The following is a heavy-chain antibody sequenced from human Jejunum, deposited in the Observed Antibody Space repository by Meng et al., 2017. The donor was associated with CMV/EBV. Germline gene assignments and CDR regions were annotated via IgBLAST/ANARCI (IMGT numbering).Heavy chain of an antibody. CDR1: AGPISGYY. CDR2: IYTSGST. Sequence: QVLLQESGPGLVKSSETLSLTCFVSAGPISGYYWSWIRQPAGKGLEWIGRIYTSGSTHYNPSLKSRLTMSVDLVKNQISLKLSSVTAADTAVYYCARESGSYYWFDPWGQGTLVTVSS. J-gene: IGHJ5*02. CDR3: ARESGSYYWFDP. D-gene: IGHD1-26*01. V-gene: IGHV4-4*07.